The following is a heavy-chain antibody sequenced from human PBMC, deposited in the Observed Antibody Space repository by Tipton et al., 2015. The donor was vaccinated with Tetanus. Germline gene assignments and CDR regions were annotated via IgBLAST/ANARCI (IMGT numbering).Heavy chain of an antibody. CDR3: ARANNDIPKKGPFDS. J-gene: IGHJ4*02. CDR1: GGSVRSGDYS. V-gene: IGHV4-61*08. CDR2: IYHSGNT. Sequence: TLSLTCTVSGGSVRSGDYSWNWIRQPPGKQLEWVGYIYHSGNTNYNPSLKSRVTISFGTSKNQFSLNLESVTPADTAVYYCARANNDIPKKGPFDSWGQGTLVTVSS. D-gene: IGHD1-1*01.